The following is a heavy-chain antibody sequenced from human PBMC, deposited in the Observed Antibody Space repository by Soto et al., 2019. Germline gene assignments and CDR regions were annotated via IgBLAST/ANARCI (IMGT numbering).Heavy chain of an antibody. Sequence: SVKVSCKASGGTFSSYAISWVRQAPGQGLEWMGGIIPIFGTANYAQKFQGRVTITADESASTAYMELSSLRSEDTAVYYCAREGSGEAYYYYGMDVWGQGTTVTVSS. CDR2: IIPIFGTA. J-gene: IGHJ6*02. D-gene: IGHD3-10*01. CDR1: GGTFSSYA. V-gene: IGHV1-69*13. CDR3: AREGSGEAYYYYGMDV.